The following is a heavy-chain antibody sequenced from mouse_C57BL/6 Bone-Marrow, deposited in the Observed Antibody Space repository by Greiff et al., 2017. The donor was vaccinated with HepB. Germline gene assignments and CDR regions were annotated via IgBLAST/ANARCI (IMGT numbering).Heavy chain of an antibody. J-gene: IGHJ4*01. V-gene: IGHV5-17*01. CDR1: GFTFSDYG. D-gene: IGHD1-1*01. Sequence: EVMLVESGGGLVQPGGSLKLSCAASGFTFSDYGMHWVRQAPEKGLEWVAYISSGSSTIYYADTVKGRFTISGDNAKNTLFLQMTRLRSEDTAMYYCAKDYYGSSYDAMDYWGQGTSVTVSS. CDR2: ISSGSSTI. CDR3: AKDYYGSSYDAMDY.